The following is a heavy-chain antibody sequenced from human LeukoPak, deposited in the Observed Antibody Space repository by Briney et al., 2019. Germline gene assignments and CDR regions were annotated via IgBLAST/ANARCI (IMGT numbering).Heavy chain of an antibody. J-gene: IGHJ4*02. CDR3: ARADSGPSFPPDY. CDR2: ISSNGDST. D-gene: IGHD5-12*01. Sequence: GGSLRLSCAASGFTFSTYAMHWVRQAPGKGLEYVSAISSNGDSTYYANSVKGRFTISRDNSKNTLCLQMGSLRAEVTAVYYCARADSGPSFPPDYWGQGTLVTVSS. CDR1: GFTFSTYA. V-gene: IGHV3-64*01.